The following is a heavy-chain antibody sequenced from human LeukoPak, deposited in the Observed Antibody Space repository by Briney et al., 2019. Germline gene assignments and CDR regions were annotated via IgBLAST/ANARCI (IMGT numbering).Heavy chain of an antibody. D-gene: IGHD6-13*01. V-gene: IGHV3-48*04. CDR3: ARTIAAAAHNWFDP. CDR1: GFTFSSYR. CDR2: ISSSSSTI. Sequence: PGGSLRLSCAASGFTFSSYRMNWVRQAPGKGLEWVSYISSSSSTIYYADSVKGRFTISRDNAKNSLYLQMNSLRAEDTAVYYCARTIAAAAHNWFDPWGQGTLVTVSS. J-gene: IGHJ5*02.